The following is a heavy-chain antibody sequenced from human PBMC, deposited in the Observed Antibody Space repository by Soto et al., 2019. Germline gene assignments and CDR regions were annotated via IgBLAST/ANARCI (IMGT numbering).Heavy chain of an antibody. CDR2: IYHSGSS. D-gene: IGHD3-10*01. V-gene: IGHV4-4*02. Sequence: QVQLQESGPGLVKPSGTLSLTCAVSGGFISRSNWWSWVRQPPGKGLEWIGEIYHSGSSNYNPSLKSRVTISVDKSKNQFSLKLNSVTAADTAVYYCARAQGGSGRGYFDYWGQGALVTVSS. J-gene: IGHJ4*02. CDR1: GGFISRSNW. CDR3: ARAQGGSGRGYFDY.